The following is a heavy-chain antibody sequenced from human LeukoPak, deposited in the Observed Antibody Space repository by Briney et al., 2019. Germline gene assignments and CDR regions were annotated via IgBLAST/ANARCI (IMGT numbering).Heavy chain of an antibody. V-gene: IGHV3-74*01. D-gene: IGHD6-19*01. CDR2: INSDGSST. Sequence: GGSLRLSCAASGFTFSSYWMHWVRQAPGKGLVWVSRINSDGSSTSYADSVKGRFTISRDNAKNTLYLPMHSLRAEDTAVYYCARETQWLTYYFDYWGQGTLVTVSS. CDR3: ARETQWLTYYFDY. J-gene: IGHJ4*02. CDR1: GFTFSSYW.